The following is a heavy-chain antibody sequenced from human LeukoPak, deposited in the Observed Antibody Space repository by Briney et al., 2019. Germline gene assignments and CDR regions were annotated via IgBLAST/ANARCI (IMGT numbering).Heavy chain of an antibody. V-gene: IGHV1-24*01. J-gene: IGHJ4*02. D-gene: IGHD6-19*01. CDR1: GYTLTELS. CDR2: FDPEDGET. Sequence: ASVKVSRKVSGYTLTELSMHWVRQAPGKGLEWMGGFDPEDGETIYAQKFQGRVTMTEDTSTDTAYMELSSLRSEDTAVYYCATGSSGWYRAPSSFDYWGQGTLVTVSS. CDR3: ATGSSGWYRAPSSFDY.